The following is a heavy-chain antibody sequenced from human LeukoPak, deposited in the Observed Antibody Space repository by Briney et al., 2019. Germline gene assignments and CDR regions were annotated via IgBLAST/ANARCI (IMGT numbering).Heavy chain of an antibody. J-gene: IGHJ4*02. V-gene: IGHV1-18*01. CDR2: ISAYNGNT. CDR3: ARDPPYSSGWQGKFDY. D-gene: IGHD6-19*01. Sequence: ASVKVSCKASGYTFTSYGISWVRQAPGQGLEWMGWISAYNGNTNYAQKLQGRVTMTTDTSTSTANMELRSLRSDDTAVYYCARDPPYSSGWQGKFDYWGQGTLVTVSS. CDR1: GYTFTSYG.